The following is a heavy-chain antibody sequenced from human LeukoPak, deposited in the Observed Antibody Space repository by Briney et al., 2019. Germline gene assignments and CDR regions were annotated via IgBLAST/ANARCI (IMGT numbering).Heavy chain of an antibody. Sequence: GGSLRLSCAASGFTFSSYAMSWVSQAPGKGLEWVSSISGSGGRPYYADSVKGRSTISRDNSHNTLSLQMPSLRAGDTAVYYCAKVRYYDFWSGPVMDVWGKGTTVTVSS. CDR2: ISGSGGRP. V-gene: IGHV3-23*01. D-gene: IGHD3-3*01. J-gene: IGHJ6*04. CDR3: AKVRYYDFWSGPVMDV. CDR1: GFTFSSYA.